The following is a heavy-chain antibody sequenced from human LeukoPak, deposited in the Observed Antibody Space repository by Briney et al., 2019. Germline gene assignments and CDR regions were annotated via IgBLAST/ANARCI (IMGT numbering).Heavy chain of an antibody. V-gene: IGHV3-7*01. CDR3: ARFAVAAYFDY. J-gene: IGHJ4*02. CDR1: GFTFSSYW. Sequence: GGSLRLSCAASGFTFSSYWMSWVRQAPGKGLEWVANIKQDGREKYYVDSVKGRFTISRDNAKNSLYLQMNSLRAEDTAVYYCARFAVAAYFDYWGQGTLVTVSS. D-gene: IGHD6-19*01. CDR2: IKQDGREK.